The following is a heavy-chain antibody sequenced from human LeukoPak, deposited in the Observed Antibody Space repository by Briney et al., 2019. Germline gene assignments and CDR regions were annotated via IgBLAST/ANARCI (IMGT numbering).Heavy chain of an antibody. D-gene: IGHD2-21*02. CDR1: GGSFSDYY. CDR3: ARGGFYCGGDCYVDY. CDR2: INHSGST. Sequence: SETLSLTCAVYGGSFSDYYWSWIRQPPGKGLEWIGEINHSGSTNYNPSLKSRVTISVDTSKNQFSLKLSSVTAADTAVYYCARGGFYCGGDCYVDYWGQGTLVTVSS. V-gene: IGHV4-34*01. J-gene: IGHJ4*02.